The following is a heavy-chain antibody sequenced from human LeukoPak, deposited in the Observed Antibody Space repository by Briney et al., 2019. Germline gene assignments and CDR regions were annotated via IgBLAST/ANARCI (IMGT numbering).Heavy chain of an antibody. CDR2: ISYDGIKK. D-gene: IGHD7-27*01. V-gene: IGHV3-30*18. CDR1: GFTFNTYG. CDR3: AKDRTGDIDY. J-gene: IGHJ4*02. Sequence: GGSLRLSCAASGFTFNTYGMHWVRQAPGKGLEWMAVISYDGIKKYYADSVKGRFTISRDNSNNTLYLQMNSLRADDTAVYYCAKDRTGDIDYWGQGTLVTVSS.